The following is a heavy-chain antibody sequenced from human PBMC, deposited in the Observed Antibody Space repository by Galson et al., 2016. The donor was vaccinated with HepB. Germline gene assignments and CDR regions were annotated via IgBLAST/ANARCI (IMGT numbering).Heavy chain of an antibody. D-gene: IGHD3-10*01. J-gene: IGHJ4*02. CDR2: IYHSGNT. Sequence: SETLSLTCAVYGGSFSGYYWGWIRQPPGKGLEWIGEIYHSGNTNYNPSLKSRATISVDTSKNQFSLKMSSVTAADTALYFCARGTRNTIATLRGMNYHRPKNCFDYWGQGTLVTVSS. CDR3: ARGTRNTIATLRGMNYHRPKNCFDY. CDR1: GGSFSGYY. V-gene: IGHV4-34*01.